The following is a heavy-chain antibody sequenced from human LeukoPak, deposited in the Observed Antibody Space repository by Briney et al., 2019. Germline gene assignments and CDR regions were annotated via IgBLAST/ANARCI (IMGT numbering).Heavy chain of an antibody. V-gene: IGHV1-69*06. J-gene: IGHJ6*03. CDR3: ASRNPTTVNYYYYYYMDV. D-gene: IGHD4-17*01. Sequence: ASVKVSCKASGGTFSSYAISWVRQAPGQGLEWMGGIIPIFGTANYAQKFQGRVTITADKSTSTAYMELSSLRSEDTAVYYCASRNPTTVNYYYYYYMDVWGKGTTVTVSS. CDR1: GGTFSSYA. CDR2: IIPIFGTA.